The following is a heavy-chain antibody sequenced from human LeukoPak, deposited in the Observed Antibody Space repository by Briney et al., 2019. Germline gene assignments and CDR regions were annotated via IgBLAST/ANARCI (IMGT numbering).Heavy chain of an antibody. D-gene: IGHD5-18*01. CDR1: GYTFTGYY. Sequence: GASVKVSCKASGYTFTGYYMHWERQAPGQGLEWMGWIDPNSGGTNYAQKFQGRVTMTRDTSISTAYMELSRLRSDDTAVYYCARTRAPRGYSYGYNYWGQGTLVTVSS. V-gene: IGHV1-2*02. CDR2: IDPNSGGT. J-gene: IGHJ4*02. CDR3: ARTRAPRGYSYGYNY.